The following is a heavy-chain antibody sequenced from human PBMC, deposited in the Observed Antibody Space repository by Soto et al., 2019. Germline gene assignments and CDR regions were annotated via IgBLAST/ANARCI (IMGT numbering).Heavy chain of an antibody. Sequence: PSETLSLTCAVSGVSITTTGYSWSWIRQPPGKGLEWIGYIYPSGTIFYNPSLNSRVTISIDTSHNPFSLRLSSVIAADTAVYFCATYTAYANYYLGFWGRGALVTVSS. CDR1: GVSITTTGYS. D-gene: IGHD2-21*02. CDR3: ATYTAYANYYLGF. V-gene: IGHV4-30-2*01. J-gene: IGHJ4*02. CDR2: IYPSGTI.